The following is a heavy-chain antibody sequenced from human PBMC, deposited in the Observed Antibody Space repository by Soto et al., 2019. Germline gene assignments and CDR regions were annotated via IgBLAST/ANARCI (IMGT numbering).Heavy chain of an antibody. CDR3: TRHVQTGH. D-gene: IGHD1-1*01. V-gene: IGHV3-30*03. Sequence: QVQLVESEGGVVQPGRSLRVSCAASGFIFSNYGMHWVRQAPGKGPEWVAVISSDGYTKYYADSVKGRFTISRDNSKNTLYLQMDSLRAEDTAVYYCTRHVQTGHWGQGTLVTVSS. CDR2: ISSDGYTK. J-gene: IGHJ4*02. CDR1: GFIFSNYG.